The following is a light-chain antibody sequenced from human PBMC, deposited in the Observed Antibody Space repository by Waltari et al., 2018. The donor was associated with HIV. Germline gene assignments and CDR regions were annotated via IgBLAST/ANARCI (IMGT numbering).Light chain of an antibody. CDR2: DVN. CDR1: LSDFGIYAL. Sequence: QSALTQPPSVSGSPGQSTALSCTRDLSDFGIYALVSWYQKYPGKAPQLIIYDVNTRPSGISNRFSGSKSGNTASLTISALQGDDEADYYCSSYTDSDTLLFGGGTKLTVL. V-gene: IGLV2-14*01. CDR3: SSYTDSDTLL. J-gene: IGLJ2*01.